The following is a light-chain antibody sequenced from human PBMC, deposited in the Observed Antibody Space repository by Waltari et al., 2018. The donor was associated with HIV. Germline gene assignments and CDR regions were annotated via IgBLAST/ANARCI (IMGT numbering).Light chain of an antibody. J-gene: IGLJ2*01. CDR3: QGSDTWTV. CDR2: QDT. Sequence: SYELTQPPSLSVSPGQTASITCSGDNLGDKYVSWYHQRPGQSPVLLIYQDTKRPSGIPERFSGSNSGNTATLTISGAQAMDESDYYCQGSDTWTVFGGGTKLTVL. V-gene: IGLV3-1*01. CDR1: NLGDKY.